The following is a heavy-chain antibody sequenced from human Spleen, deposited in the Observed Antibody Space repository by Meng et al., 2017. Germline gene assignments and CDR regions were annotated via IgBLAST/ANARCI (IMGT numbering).Heavy chain of an antibody. CDR2: IYYRGNT. CDR1: GDSITNNY. J-gene: IGHJ5*02. V-gene: IGHV4-59*08. D-gene: IGHD6-19*01. CDR3: VRSSGWVRTGFDP. Sequence: QVQLRESGPGLVKPSETLSLTCTISGDSITNNYWSWIRQPPGKGLEWIGYIYYRGNTNYNPSLKSRVTISVDTSKKQFSLKLTSVTAADTAVYYCVRSSGWVRTGFDPWGQGTLVTVSS.